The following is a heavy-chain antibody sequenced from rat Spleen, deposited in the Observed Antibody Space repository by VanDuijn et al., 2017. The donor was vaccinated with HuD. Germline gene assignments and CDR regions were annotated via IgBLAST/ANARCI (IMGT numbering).Heavy chain of an antibody. CDR3: ASHGYNYGLFDY. Sequence: EVQLVESGGGLEQAGRSLKLSCAASGFTFSDYYMAWVRQGPTKGLEWVASISPSGGSTFYRDSVKGRFSISRDNANSTHYLQMDSMRSEDTATYYCASHGYNYGLFDYWGQGVMVTVSS. CDR2: ISPSGGST. V-gene: IGHV5-25*01. D-gene: IGHD1-9*01. J-gene: IGHJ2*01. CDR1: GFTFSDYY.